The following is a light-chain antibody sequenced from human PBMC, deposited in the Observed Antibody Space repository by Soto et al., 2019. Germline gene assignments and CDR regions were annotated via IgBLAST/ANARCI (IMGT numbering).Light chain of an antibody. J-gene: IGLJ2*01. Sequence: QSVLTQPPSASGTPGQRVTISCSGSNSNIGSNTVNWYQQLPGTAPKLLVHSNSQRPSGVPDRFSGSKSGTSASLAISGLQSEDEADYFCAAWDDSLNGVLFGGGTKLTVL. CDR1: NSNIGSNT. CDR2: SNS. V-gene: IGLV1-44*01. CDR3: AAWDDSLNGVL.